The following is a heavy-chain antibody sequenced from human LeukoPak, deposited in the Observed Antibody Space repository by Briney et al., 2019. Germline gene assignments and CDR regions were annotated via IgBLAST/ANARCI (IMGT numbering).Heavy chain of an antibody. V-gene: IGHV3-48*03. CDR3: ARAGWRIAATVDAFDI. CDR2: ISSSGSTI. J-gene: IGHJ3*02. D-gene: IGHD6-13*01. CDR1: GFTFSSYE. Sequence: GGSLRLSCAASGFTFSSYEMNWVRQAPGKGLEWVSYISSSGSTIYYADSVKGRFTISRDNAKNSLYLQMNSLRAEDTAVYYCARAGWRIAATVDAFDIWGQGTMVTVSS.